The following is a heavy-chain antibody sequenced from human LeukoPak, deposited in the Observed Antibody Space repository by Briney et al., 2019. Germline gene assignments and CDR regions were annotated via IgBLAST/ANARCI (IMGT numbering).Heavy chain of an antibody. CDR3: ARARPSDWYYFDY. CDR2: IYSGGNT. V-gene: IGHV3-53*01. J-gene: IGHJ4*02. Sequence: PGGSLRLSCAASGFAVSSNYISWVRQAPGKWLEWVSIIYSGGNTYYADSVKGRFTISRDNSKNTLYLQMNSLGAEDTAVYYCARARPSDWYYFDYWGQGTLVTVSS. D-gene: IGHD6-19*01. CDR1: GFAVSSNY.